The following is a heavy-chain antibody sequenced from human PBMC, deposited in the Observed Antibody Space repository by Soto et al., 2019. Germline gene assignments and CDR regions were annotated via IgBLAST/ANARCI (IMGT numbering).Heavy chain of an antibody. CDR2: MSISGEKT. CDR3: ARWSGYGDL. V-gene: IGHV3-23*01. J-gene: IGHJ4*02. CDR1: GFIFSDYS. Sequence: PVGSLRLSCAASGFIFSDYSMAWVRQTPEKGLEWVSGMSISGEKTFYADSVNGRFTVSRDGSKNTVYLQMNSLRVEDTAVYYCARWSGYGDLWGQGPLVTVSS. D-gene: IGHD5-12*01.